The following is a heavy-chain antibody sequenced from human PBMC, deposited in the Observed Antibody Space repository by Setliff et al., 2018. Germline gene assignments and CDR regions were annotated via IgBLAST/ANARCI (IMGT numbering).Heavy chain of an antibody. CDR2: ISPYSGNT. CDR1: GYTFTDFG. J-gene: IGHJ4*02. Sequence: ASVKVSCKASGYTFTDFGINWVRQAPGQGLEWVGWISPYSGNTYSAQRFQGRVTMTTDASTSTAYMELRGLTSDDTAVYYCSRLVRYCSKTTCQTASGAELWGQGTLVTVSS. D-gene: IGHD2-8*01. V-gene: IGHV1-18*01. CDR3: SRLVRYCSKTTCQTASGAEL.